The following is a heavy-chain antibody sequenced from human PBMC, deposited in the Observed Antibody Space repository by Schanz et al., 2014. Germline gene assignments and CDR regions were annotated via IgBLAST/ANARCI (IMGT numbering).Heavy chain of an antibody. CDR1: GYTFTSYY. CDR3: ARGGFFDSTSFDS. Sequence: QVQLVQSGAEVKKPGASVKVSCEASGYTFTSYYIHWFRQAPGQGLEWMGKINPSSGTTRIAQNFQGRLTVTRDTSTSTVNMELSSLRSEDTAVYYCARGGFFDSTSFDSWGQGTLXTASS. V-gene: IGHV1-46*03. D-gene: IGHD2-2*01. J-gene: IGHJ4*02. CDR2: INPSSGTT.